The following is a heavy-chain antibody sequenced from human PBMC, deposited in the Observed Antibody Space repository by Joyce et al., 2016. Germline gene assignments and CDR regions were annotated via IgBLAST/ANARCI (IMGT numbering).Heavy chain of an antibody. V-gene: IGHV4-39*01. J-gene: IGHJ4*02. D-gene: IGHD7-27*01. Sequence: QLQLQESGPGLVKPSETLYLTCTVSGASIRSGSYYGGWVRQSPGKGLEWIGSFSHVGGPYYNPSLRNRVTISGDTSKSQISLMVNSVTAADTAVYYCARRKLGGSAFDFWGQGTLVTVSS. CDR3: ARRKLGGSAFDF. CDR2: FSHVGGP. CDR1: GASIRSGSYY.